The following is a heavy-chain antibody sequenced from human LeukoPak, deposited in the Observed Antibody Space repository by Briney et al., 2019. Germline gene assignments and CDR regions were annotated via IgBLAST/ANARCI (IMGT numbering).Heavy chain of an antibody. CDR3: ARDRNQQLASFDY. D-gene: IGHD6-13*01. J-gene: IGHJ4*02. Sequence: GGSLRLSCAASGFTFSTYSMNWVRQAPGKGLEWVSSISGSSSYIYYADSVKGRFTISRDNAKNSLYLQMNSLRAEDTAVYYCARDRNQQLASFDYWGQGTLVTVSS. CDR1: GFTFSTYS. V-gene: IGHV3-21*01. CDR2: ISGSSSYI.